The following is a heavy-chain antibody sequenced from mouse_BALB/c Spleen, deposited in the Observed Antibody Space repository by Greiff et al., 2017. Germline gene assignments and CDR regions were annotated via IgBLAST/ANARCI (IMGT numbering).Heavy chain of an antibody. V-gene: IGHV1-69*02. J-gene: IGHJ3*01. Sequence: QVQLQQPGAELVRPGASVKLSCKASGYTFTSYWINWVKQRPGQGLEWIGNIYPSDSYTNYNQKFKDKATLTVDKSSSTAYMQLSSPTSEDSAVYYCTRDGNYRYDGRFAYWGQGTLVTVSA. CDR2: IYPSDSYT. CDR3: TRDGNYRYDGRFAY. CDR1: GYTFTSYW. D-gene: IGHD2-14*01.